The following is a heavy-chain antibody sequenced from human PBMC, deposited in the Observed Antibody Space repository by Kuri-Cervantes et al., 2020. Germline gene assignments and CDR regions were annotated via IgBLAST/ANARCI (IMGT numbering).Heavy chain of an antibody. Sequence: GGSLRLSCAASGFTFSDYYMSWIRQAPGKGLEWVSYISSSGSTIYYADSVKGRFTISRDNAKNSLYLQMNSLRAEDTAVYYCARDPKAPPNYGDYINDNWYFDLWGRGTLVTVSS. CDR3: ARDPKAPPNYGDYINDNWYFDL. V-gene: IGHV3-11*04. CDR1: GFTFSDYY. J-gene: IGHJ2*01. D-gene: IGHD4-17*01. CDR2: ISSSGSTI.